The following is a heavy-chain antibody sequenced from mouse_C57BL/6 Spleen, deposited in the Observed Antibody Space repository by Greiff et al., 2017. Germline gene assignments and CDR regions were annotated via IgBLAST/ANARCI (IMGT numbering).Heavy chain of an antibody. D-gene: IGHD2-12*01. CDR2: IDPENGDT. CDR1: GFNIKDDY. Sequence: EVQVVESGAELVRPGASVKLSCTASGFNIKDDYMPWVKQRPEQGLEWIGWIDPENGDTEYASKFQGKATITADTSSNTAYLQLSSLKSEDTAVYYCTGAYYSDSAWFAYWGQGTLVTVSA. CDR3: TGAYYSDSAWFAY. V-gene: IGHV14-4*01. J-gene: IGHJ3*01.